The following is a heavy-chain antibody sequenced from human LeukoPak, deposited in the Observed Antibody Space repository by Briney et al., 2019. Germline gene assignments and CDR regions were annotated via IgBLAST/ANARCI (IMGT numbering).Heavy chain of an antibody. Sequence: SETLSLTCAVSGGSISSGGYSWSWIRQPPGKGLEWIGYIYHSGSTYYNPSLKSRVTISVDRSKNQFSLKLSSVTAADTAVYYCARGPMTTVTTNNLDAFDIWGQGTMVTVSS. CDR2: IYHSGST. J-gene: IGHJ3*02. CDR3: ARGPMTTVTTNNLDAFDI. CDR1: GGSISSGGYS. V-gene: IGHV4-30-2*01. D-gene: IGHD4-17*01.